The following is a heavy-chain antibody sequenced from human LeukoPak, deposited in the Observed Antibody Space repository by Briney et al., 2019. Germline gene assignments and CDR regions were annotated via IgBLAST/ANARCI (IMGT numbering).Heavy chain of an antibody. CDR3: ARDSRLFGGMAAGIAAADWGRTSDAFDI. V-gene: IGHV3-30*03. D-gene: IGHD6-13*01. CDR2: ISYDGSNK. J-gene: IGHJ3*02. CDR1: GFTFSSYG. Sequence: GGSLRLSCAASGFTFSSYGMHWVRQAPGKGLEWVAVISYDGSNKYYADSVKGRFTISRDNSKNTLYLQMNSLRAEDTAVYYCARDSRLFGGMAAGIAAADWGRTSDAFDIWGQGTMVTVSS.